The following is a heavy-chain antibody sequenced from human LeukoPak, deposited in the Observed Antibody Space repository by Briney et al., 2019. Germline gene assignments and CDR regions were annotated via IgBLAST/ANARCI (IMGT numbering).Heavy chain of an antibody. CDR3: ATSRSGYSHGYPLDY. CDR1: GYSFTNYW. V-gene: IGHV5-51*01. D-gene: IGHD5-18*01. CDR2: IYPGDSDT. Sequence: GESLKISCKGSGYSFTNYWIGWVRQLPEKGLEWMGIIYPGDSDTRYSPSFQGQVAISADRSINTAYLQWSSLRASDSAMYYCATSRSGYSHGYPLDYWGQGTLVAVSS. J-gene: IGHJ4*02.